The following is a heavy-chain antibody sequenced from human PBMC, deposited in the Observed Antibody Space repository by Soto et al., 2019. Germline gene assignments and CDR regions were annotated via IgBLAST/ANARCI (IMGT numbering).Heavy chain of an antibody. CDR2: FYSGGST. D-gene: IGHD4-17*01. V-gene: IGHV3-53*01. J-gene: IGHJ4*02. Sequence: PGGSLRLSCAASGFTLSSNYMSWARQAPGKGLEWVSVFYSGGSTYYADSVKGRFTISRDNSKNTLYLQMNSLRAEDTAVYYCARVSTTAKTFEFWGQGTLVTVSS. CDR3: ARVSTTAKTFEF. CDR1: GFTLSSNY.